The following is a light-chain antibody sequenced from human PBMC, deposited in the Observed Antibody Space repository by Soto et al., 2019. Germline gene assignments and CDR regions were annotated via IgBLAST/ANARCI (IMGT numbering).Light chain of an antibody. CDR3: QQRRNWPPLT. CDR2: DAS. V-gene: IGKV3-11*01. J-gene: IGKJ4*01. CDR1: QSISTS. Sequence: EVVLTQSPATLSLSPGERATLSCTASQSISTSLTWYQHKPGQAPRLLIYDASRRAPGIPARFSGSGSGTDFTLTISSLEPEDFAVYYCQQRRNWPPLTFGGGTKVEIK.